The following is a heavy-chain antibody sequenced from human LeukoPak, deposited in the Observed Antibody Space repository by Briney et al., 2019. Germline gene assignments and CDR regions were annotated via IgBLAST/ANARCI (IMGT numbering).Heavy chain of an antibody. CDR2: IWYDGSNK. V-gene: IGHV3-33*01. J-gene: IGHJ4*02. CDR1: GFTFNSYG. D-gene: IGHD6-13*01. Sequence: PGGSLRLSCAASGFTFNSYGMHWVRQAPGKGLEWVALIWYDGSNKYYADSVKGRFTISRDNSKNTLYLQMNSLRAEDTAVYYCARPRTYSSSWSPFDYWGQGTLVTVS. CDR3: ARPRTYSSSWSPFDY.